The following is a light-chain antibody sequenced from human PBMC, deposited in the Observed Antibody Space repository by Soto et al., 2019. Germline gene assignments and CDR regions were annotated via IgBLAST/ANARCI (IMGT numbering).Light chain of an antibody. J-gene: IGLJ3*02. Sequence: QSALTQPASVSGSPGQSITISCTGTSSDVGGYNYVSWYQQHPGKAPKLMLYDVGSRPSGVSNRFSGSKSGNTASLTISGLQAEDEADYYCCSYISSTTWVFGGGTQLTVL. CDR1: SSDVGGYNY. CDR2: DVG. CDR3: CSYISSTTWV. V-gene: IGLV2-14*03.